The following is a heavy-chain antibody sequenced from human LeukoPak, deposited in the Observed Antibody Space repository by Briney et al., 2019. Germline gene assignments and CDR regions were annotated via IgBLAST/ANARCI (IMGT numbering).Heavy chain of an antibody. D-gene: IGHD2-21*02. CDR1: GYTFTGYY. CDR2: INPNSGGT. J-gene: IGHJ5*02. CDR3: AAGYENVYCGGDCYAGWAFDP. V-gene: IGHV1-2*02. Sequence: ASVTVSCKASGYTFTGYYMHWVRQAPGQGLEWMGWINPNSGGTNYAQKFQERVTITRDMSTSTAYMELSSLRSEDTAVYYCAAGYENVYCGGDCYAGWAFDPWGQGTLVTVSS.